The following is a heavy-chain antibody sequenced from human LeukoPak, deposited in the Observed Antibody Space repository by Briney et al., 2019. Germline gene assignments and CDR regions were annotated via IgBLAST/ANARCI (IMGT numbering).Heavy chain of an antibody. J-gene: IGHJ4*02. Sequence: GGSLRLSCAASGFTFSSYAMSWVRQAPGKGLEWVSAISGSGGSTYYADSVKGRFTISRDNSKNTLYLQMNSMRAEDTAVYYCAKVHLDKWELPTTYYFDYWGQGTLVTVSS. CDR2: ISGSGGST. CDR1: GFTFSSYA. V-gene: IGHV3-23*01. CDR3: AKVHLDKWELPTTYYFDY. D-gene: IGHD1-26*01.